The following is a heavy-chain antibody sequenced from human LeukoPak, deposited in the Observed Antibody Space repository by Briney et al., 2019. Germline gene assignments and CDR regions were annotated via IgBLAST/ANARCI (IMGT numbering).Heavy chain of an antibody. CDR2: IYYSGST. J-gene: IGHJ6*03. Sequence: SETLSLTCTVSGGSIRSTSDYWGWIPTNSYYWAWIRQPPGKGLEWIGYIYYSGSTNYNPSLKSRVTISVDTSKNQFSLKLSSVTAADTAVYYCALGRWYNYYYYYMDVWGKGTTVTISS. CDR3: ALGRWYNYYYYYMDV. D-gene: IGHD4-23*01. CDR1: GGSIRSTSDYWGWIPTNSYY. V-gene: IGHV4-61*05.